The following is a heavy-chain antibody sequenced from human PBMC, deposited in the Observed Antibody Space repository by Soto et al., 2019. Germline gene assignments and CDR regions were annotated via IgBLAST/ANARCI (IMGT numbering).Heavy chain of an antibody. CDR1: GLSVSSNY. V-gene: IGHV3-53*01. CDR2: ICSGGSK. D-gene: IGHD6-13*01. J-gene: IGHJ3*02. CDR3: ASRKVAAGLWWDGSFDI. Sequence: GGSLRLSCAASGLSVSSNYMTWVRQAPGKGLEWVSFICSGGSKYYADSVKGRFTISRDSSKNTLYLQMNSLRAEDTAVYFCASRKVAAGLWWDGSFDIWGQGTVVTVSS.